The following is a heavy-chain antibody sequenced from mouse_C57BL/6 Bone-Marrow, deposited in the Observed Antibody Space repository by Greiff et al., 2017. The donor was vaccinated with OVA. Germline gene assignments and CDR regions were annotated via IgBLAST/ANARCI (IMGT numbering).Heavy chain of an antibody. J-gene: IGHJ3*01. CDR3: AREAPTAQSPY. Sequence: VQLQQSGPELVKPGASVKISCKASGYSFTGYYMNWVKQSPDKSLEWIGEINPSTGGTTYNQKFKAKATLTVDKSSSTAYMQLKSLTSEDSAVYYCAREAPTAQSPYWGKGTLVTVSA. CDR2: INPSTGGT. V-gene: IGHV1-42*01. D-gene: IGHD3-2*02. CDR1: GYSFTGYY.